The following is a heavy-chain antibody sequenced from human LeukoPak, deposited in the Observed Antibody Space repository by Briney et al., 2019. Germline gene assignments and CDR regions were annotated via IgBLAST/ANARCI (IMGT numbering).Heavy chain of an antibody. Sequence: PSETLSLTCTVSGGSISSYYWSWIRQPAGKGLEWIGRIYTSGSTNYNPSLKCRVTMSVDTSKNQFSLKLSSVTAADTAVYYCARLGALYGSGSGDYYYYMDVWGKGTTVTVSS. CDR2: IYTSGST. CDR3: ARLGALYGSGSGDYYYYMDV. J-gene: IGHJ6*03. V-gene: IGHV4-4*07. CDR1: GGSISSYY. D-gene: IGHD3-10*01.